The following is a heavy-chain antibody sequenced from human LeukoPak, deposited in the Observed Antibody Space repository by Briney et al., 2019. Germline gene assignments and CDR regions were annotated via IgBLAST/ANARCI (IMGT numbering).Heavy chain of an antibody. CDR2: ISSSSSYI. Sequence: PGGSLRLSCAASGFTFSSYSMNWVRQAPGKGLEWVSSISSSSSYIYYADSVKGRFTISRDNAKSSLYLQMNSLRAEDTAVYYCAREYGSGSYYEDYWGQGTLVTVSS. D-gene: IGHD3-10*01. CDR3: AREYGSGSYYEDY. J-gene: IGHJ4*02. CDR1: GFTFSSYS. V-gene: IGHV3-21*01.